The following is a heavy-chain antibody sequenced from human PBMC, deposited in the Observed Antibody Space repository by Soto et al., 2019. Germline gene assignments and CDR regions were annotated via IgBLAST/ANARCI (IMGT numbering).Heavy chain of an antibody. Sequence: ASVKVSCKASGYTFTSYDINWVRQATGQGLEWMGWMNPNSGNTGYAQKFQGRVTMTRNTPISTAYMELSSLRSEDTAVYYCARGLGRGKRRTTKPYYYYYYMDVWGKGTTVTVSS. D-gene: IGHD1-26*01. J-gene: IGHJ6*03. CDR2: MNPNSGNT. CDR1: GYTFTSYD. CDR3: ARGLGRGKRRTTKPYYYYYYMDV. V-gene: IGHV1-8*01.